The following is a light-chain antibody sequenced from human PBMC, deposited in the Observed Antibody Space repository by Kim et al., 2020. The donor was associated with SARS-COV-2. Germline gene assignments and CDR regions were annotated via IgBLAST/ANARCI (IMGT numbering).Light chain of an antibody. CDR3: GTWDTILNAVI. Sequence: QSVLTQPPSVSAAPGQKVTVSCSGSSSNIGNNYVSWYQQLPGTAPKLLIYDNNKRPSGIPDRFSGSKSGTSATLGITGLQTGDEADYYCGTWDTILNAVIFGGGTQLTVL. CDR2: DNN. CDR1: SSNIGNNY. V-gene: IGLV1-51*01. J-gene: IGLJ2*01.